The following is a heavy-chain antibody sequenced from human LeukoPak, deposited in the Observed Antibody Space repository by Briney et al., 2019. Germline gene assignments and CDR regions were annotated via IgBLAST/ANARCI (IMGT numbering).Heavy chain of an antibody. CDR1: GGSISSGSYY. CDR3: ARLNKPGWFDP. Sequence: SETLSLTCAVYGGSISSGSYYWSWIRQPPGKGLEWIGYIYYSGSTNYNPSLKSRVTISVDTSKNQFSLKLTSVTAADTAVYYCARLNKPGWFDPWGQGTLVTVSS. J-gene: IGHJ5*02. CDR2: IYYSGST. D-gene: IGHD1-14*01. V-gene: IGHV4-61*01.